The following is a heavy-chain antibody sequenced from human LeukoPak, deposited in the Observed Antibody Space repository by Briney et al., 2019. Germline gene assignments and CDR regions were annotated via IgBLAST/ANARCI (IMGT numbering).Heavy chain of an antibody. Sequence: GGSLRLSCAASGFTFSSYSMNWVRQAPGKGLEWVSSISSSSSCIYYADSVKGRFTISRDNAKNSLYLQMNSLRAEDTAVYYCARMIVATLYYFDYWGQGTLVTVSS. CDR2: ISSSSSCI. J-gene: IGHJ4*02. CDR3: ARMIVATLYYFDY. CDR1: GFTFSSYS. V-gene: IGHV3-21*01. D-gene: IGHD5-12*01.